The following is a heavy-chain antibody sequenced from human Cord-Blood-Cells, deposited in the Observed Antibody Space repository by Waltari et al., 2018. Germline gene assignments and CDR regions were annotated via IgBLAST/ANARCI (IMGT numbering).Heavy chain of an antibody. J-gene: IGHJ4*02. CDR1: GGPFSGYY. CDR2: INHSGST. CDR3: ARGRYSSSSSFDY. Sequence: QVRLQQWGEGLLKPSETLSLTCAVYGGPFSGYYWSWIRQPPGKGLEWIGEINHSGSTNYNPSLKSRVTISVDTSKNQFSLKLSSVTAADTAVYYCARGRYSSSSSFDYWGQGTLVTVSS. V-gene: IGHV4-34*01. D-gene: IGHD6-6*01.